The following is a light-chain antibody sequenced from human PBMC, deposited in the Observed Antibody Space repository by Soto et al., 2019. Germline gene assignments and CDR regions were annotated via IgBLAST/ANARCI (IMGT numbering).Light chain of an antibody. J-gene: IGKJ5*01. V-gene: IGKV3-20*01. Sequence: EIVLTQSPATLTLSPGDRATLSCRASQSVSSYLAWYQQKPGQAPRLLIYGASSRATGIPDRFSGSGSGTDFTLTISRLEPEDFAVYYCQQYGSSFGQGTRLEIK. CDR3: QQYGSS. CDR1: QSVSSY. CDR2: GAS.